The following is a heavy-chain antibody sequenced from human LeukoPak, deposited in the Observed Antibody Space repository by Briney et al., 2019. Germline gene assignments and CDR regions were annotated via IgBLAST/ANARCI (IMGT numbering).Heavy chain of an antibody. Sequence: SETLSLTCAVSGASVSGSNYYWGWIRQPPGEGLEWIGNIYSSGSTYYNASLQSRDTISIDTSKNQFSLRLNSVTAADTAMYFCAKSGGYGLIDYWGQGTLVTVSS. CDR3: AKSGGYGLIDY. J-gene: IGHJ4*02. D-gene: IGHD1-26*01. CDR2: IYSSGST. CDR1: GASVSGSNYY. V-gene: IGHV4-39*01.